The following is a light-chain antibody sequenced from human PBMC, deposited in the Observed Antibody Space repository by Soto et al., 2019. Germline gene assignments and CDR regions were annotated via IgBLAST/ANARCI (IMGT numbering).Light chain of an antibody. CDR2: GAS. V-gene: IGKV3-20*01. J-gene: IGKJ2*01. Sequence: EIVLTQSPGTLSLSPGERDTLSCRASQSVSNNYLAWYQKTPGQAPRLLIYGASSWATDVPDRFSGSGSGTDCTLTINRLEHEDLAVYYCKQYSGSPNTCGQGTKLEIQ. CDR3: KQYSGSPNT. CDR1: QSVSNNY.